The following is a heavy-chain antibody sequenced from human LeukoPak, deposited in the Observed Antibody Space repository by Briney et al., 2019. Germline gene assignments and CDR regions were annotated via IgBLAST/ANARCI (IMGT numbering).Heavy chain of an antibody. CDR3: AKDQELTYYYDSSFGY. V-gene: IGHV3-30*02. J-gene: IGHJ4*02. CDR2: IRYDGSNK. D-gene: IGHD3-22*01. Sequence: GGSLRLSCAASGFTFSSYGMHWVRQAPGKGLEWVAFIRYDGSNKYYADSVKGRFTISRDNSKNTLYLQMNSLRAEDTAVYYCAKDQELTYYYDSSFGYWGQGTLVTVSS. CDR1: GFTFSSYG.